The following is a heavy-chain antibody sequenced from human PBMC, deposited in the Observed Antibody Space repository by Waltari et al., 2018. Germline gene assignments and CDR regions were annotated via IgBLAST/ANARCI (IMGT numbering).Heavy chain of an antibody. Sequence: ISSGYYWGWIRQPPGKGLEWIGTIYQSGSTYYNPSLKSRITISLDTSKNQFSLKLNSVTAADTAVYYCARHQVGGRDFEYWGQGTLVTVSS. CDR1: ISSGYY. V-gene: IGHV4-38-2*01. J-gene: IGHJ4*02. CDR3: ARHQVGGRDFEY. CDR2: IYQSGST. D-gene: IGHD1-26*01.